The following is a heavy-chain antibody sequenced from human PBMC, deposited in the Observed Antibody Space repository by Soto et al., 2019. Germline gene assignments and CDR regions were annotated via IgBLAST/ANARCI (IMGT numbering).Heavy chain of an antibody. D-gene: IGHD6-13*01. J-gene: IGHJ4*02. V-gene: IGHV4-39*07. Sequence: SETLSLTCTVSGVSTSDTSYYWGWIRQPPGKGLEWIGTIYYSGSTYYNPSLKSRVTISVDTSKNQFSLKLSSVTAADTAVYYCASQSTRIAAAGDFDYWGQGTLVTVSS. CDR3: ASQSTRIAAAGDFDY. CDR2: IYYSGST. CDR1: GVSTSDTSYY.